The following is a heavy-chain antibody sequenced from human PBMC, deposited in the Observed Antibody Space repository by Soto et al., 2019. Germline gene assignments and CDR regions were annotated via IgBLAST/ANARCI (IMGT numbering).Heavy chain of an antibody. J-gene: IGHJ4*02. CDR2: IKQDGSEK. D-gene: IGHD3-10*01. V-gene: IGHV3-7*03. CDR3: ARDNRGYGSGSYYARFDY. CDR1: GFTFSSYW. Sequence: LRLSCAASGFTFSSYWMSWVRQAPGKGLEWVANIKQDGSEKYYVDSVKGRFTISRDNAKNSLYLQMNSLRAEDTAVYYCARDNRGYGSGSYYARFDYWGQGTLVTVSS.